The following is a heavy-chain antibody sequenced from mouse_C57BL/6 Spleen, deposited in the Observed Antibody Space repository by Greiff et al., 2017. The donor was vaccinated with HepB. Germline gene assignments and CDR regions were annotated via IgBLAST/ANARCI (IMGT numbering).Heavy chain of an antibody. CDR3: ARSPYGNYVGWYFDV. D-gene: IGHD2-10*02. CDR2: IDPANGNT. J-gene: IGHJ1*03. Sequence: EVQLQQSVAELVRPGASVKLSCTASGFNIKNTYMHWVKQRPEQGLEWIGRIDPANGNTKYAPKFQGKATITADTSSNTAYLQLSSLTSEDTAIYYFARSPYGNYVGWYFDVWGTGTTVTVSS. V-gene: IGHV14-3*01. CDR1: GFNIKNTY.